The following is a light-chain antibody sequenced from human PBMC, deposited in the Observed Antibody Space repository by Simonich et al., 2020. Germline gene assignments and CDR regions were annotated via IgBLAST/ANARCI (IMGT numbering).Light chain of an antibody. J-gene: IGKJ5*01. CDR2: KVS. V-gene: IGKV2-30*02. CDR1: QSLVHSDGNTY. Sequence: DIVMTQSPLSLPVTLGQPASISCRSSQSLVHSDGNTYLNWFQQRPGQSPRRLIYKVSNRDYGVPERFSGSGSVTDFTLKISRVEAEDVGVYYCMQSIQLPITFGQGTRLEIK. CDR3: MQSIQLPIT.